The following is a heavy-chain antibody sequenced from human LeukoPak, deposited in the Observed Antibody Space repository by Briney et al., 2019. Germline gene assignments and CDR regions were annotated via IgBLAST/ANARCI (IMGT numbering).Heavy chain of an antibody. J-gene: IGHJ4*02. Sequence: SSETLSLTCTVSGGSISSSSYYWGWIRQPPGTGLEWIGSIYYSGSTYYNPSLKSRVTISVDTSKNQFSLKLSSVTAADTAVYYCASEKEICSSTSCYYYWGQGTLVTVSS. D-gene: IGHD2-2*01. CDR1: GGSISSSSYY. CDR2: IYYSGST. V-gene: IGHV4-39*01. CDR3: ASEKEICSSTSCYYY.